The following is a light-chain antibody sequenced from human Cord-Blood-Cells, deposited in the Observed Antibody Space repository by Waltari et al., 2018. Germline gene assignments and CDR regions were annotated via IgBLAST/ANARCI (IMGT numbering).Light chain of an antibody. CDR2: GAS. CDR1: PSVSSN. V-gene: IGKV3-15*01. CDR3: QQYNNWPPSYT. J-gene: IGKJ2*01. Sequence: EIVMTAAPATLSVSPGDSATLSCRASPSVSSNLAWYQQKPGQAPRLLIYGASTRATGIPARFSGSGSGTEFTLTISSLRSEDFAVYYCQQYNNWPPSYTFGQGTKLEIK.